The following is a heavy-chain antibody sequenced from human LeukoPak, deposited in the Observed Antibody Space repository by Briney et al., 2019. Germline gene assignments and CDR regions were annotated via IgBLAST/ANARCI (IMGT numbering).Heavy chain of an antibody. V-gene: IGHV1-18*01. D-gene: IGHD3-9*01. Sequence: ASVTVSCKASGYTFTSYGSSWVRQAPGQGLEWMGWISAYNGNTNYAQKLQGRVSMTTDTSTSTAYMELRSLRSDDTAVYYCARNVLRYFDWLPRQDYWGQGTLVTVSS. CDR3: ARNVLRYFDWLPRQDY. CDR2: ISAYNGNT. CDR1: GYTFTSYG. J-gene: IGHJ4*02.